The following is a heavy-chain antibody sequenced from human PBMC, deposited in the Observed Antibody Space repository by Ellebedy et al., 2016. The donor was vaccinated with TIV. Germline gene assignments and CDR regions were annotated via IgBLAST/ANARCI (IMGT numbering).Heavy chain of an antibody. CDR2: INPNSGGI. V-gene: IGHV1-2*02. Sequence: ASVKVSCKASGYTFTGYYMHWVRQAPGQGLEWMGWINPNSGGINLERKFQGRVTMTRDTSISTAYIELSTLTADDTAVYFCARDKLETSTGYYYNWLDPWGQGTLVTVSS. J-gene: IGHJ5*02. D-gene: IGHD3-22*01. CDR3: ARDKLETSTGYYYNWLDP. CDR1: GYTFTGYY.